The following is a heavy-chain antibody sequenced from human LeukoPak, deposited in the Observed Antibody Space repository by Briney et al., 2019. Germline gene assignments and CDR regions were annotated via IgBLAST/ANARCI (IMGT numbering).Heavy chain of an antibody. J-gene: IGHJ4*02. D-gene: IGHD6-13*01. CDR2: ISAYNGNT. Sequence: ASVKVSCKASGYTFTSYGISWVRQAPGQGLEWMGWISAYNGNTNYAQKLQGRVTMTTDTSTSTAYMELRSLRSDDTAVYYCASDDIAAAPYPFDYWGQGTLVTVSS. V-gene: IGHV1-18*04. CDR1: GYTFTSYG. CDR3: ASDDIAAAPYPFDY.